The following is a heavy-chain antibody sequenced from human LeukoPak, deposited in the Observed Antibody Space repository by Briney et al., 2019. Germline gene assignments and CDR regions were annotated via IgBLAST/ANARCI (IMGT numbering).Heavy chain of an antibody. J-gene: IGHJ3*01. D-gene: IGHD4-17*01. CDR1: GYTFTDYY. V-gene: IGHV1-2*02. Sequence: ASVKVSCKASGYTFTDYYIHWMRQAPGQGIEWMGWINPKRGVTTYAQKFQGRVTMTRDTSITTAYKELTRLRSDDTTIYYCARERNYGDYGNAFDVWGQGTKVTVSS. CDR3: ARERNYGDYGNAFDV. CDR2: INPKRGVT.